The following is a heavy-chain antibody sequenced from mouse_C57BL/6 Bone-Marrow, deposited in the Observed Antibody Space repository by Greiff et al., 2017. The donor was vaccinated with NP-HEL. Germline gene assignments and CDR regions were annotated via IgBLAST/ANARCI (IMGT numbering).Heavy chain of an antibody. V-gene: IGHV1-26*01. D-gene: IGHD1-1*01. CDR2: INPNNGGT. Sequence: VQLQQSGPELVKPGASVKISCKASGYTFTDYYMNWVKQSHGKSLEWIGDINPNNGGTSYNQKFKGKATLTVDKSFSTAYMELRSLTSEDSAVYYCLITTVPDYWGQGTTLTVSS. CDR1: GYTFTDYY. CDR3: LITTVPDY. J-gene: IGHJ2*01.